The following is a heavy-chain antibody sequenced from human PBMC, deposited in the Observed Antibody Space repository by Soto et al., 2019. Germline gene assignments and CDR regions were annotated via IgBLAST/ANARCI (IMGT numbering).Heavy chain of an antibody. CDR3: ARDSPVPGYSGSYAWWY. CDR1: GGAFSTYA. V-gene: IGHV1-69*01. J-gene: IGHJ4*02. CDR2: IIPIFGTA. D-gene: IGHD1-26*01. Sequence: QVQLVQSGAEVKKPGSSVKVSCKASGGAFSTYAISWVRQAPGQGLEWMGGIIPIFGTAKYAKKFKGRVTITADDSASSDYMELSSRRSEYTAVYSGARDSPVPGYSGSYAWWYWGQGSLVTVAS.